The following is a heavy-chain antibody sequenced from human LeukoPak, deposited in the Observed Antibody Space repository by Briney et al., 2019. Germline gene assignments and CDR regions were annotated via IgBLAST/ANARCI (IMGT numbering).Heavy chain of an antibody. CDR3: TRDRGAYNLYDY. J-gene: IGHJ4*02. CDR1: GFTFSSYS. CDR2: ISSSSSTI. D-gene: IGHD1-1*01. V-gene: IGHV3-48*01. Sequence: GGSLRLSCAASGFTFSSYSMNWVRQAPGKGLEWVSYISSSSSTIYYADSVRGRFTVSRDNAKNSLYLQMNSLKTEDTAVYHCTRDRGAYNLYDYWGQGTLVTVSS.